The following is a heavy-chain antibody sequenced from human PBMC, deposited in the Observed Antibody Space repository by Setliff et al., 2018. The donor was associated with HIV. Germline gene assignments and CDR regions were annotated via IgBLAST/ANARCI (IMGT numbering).Heavy chain of an antibody. CDR3: AREDYYYYGMDV. V-gene: IGHV4-38-2*02. Sequence: SETLSLTCTVSGGSISSYYWSWIRQPPGKGLEWIGSIYHSGSTYYNPSLKSRVTISVDTSKNQFSLKLSSVTAADTAVYYCAREDYYYYGMDVWGQGTTVTVSS. CDR2: IYHSGST. CDR1: GGSISSYY. J-gene: IGHJ6*02.